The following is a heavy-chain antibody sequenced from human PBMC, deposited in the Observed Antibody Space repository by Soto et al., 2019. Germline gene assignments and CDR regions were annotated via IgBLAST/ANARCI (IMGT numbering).Heavy chain of an antibody. V-gene: IGHV3-7*03. Sequence: VGSLRLSCEASGFTFSGYWMSWVRQAPGKGLGWVADIKHDGSVQYYVDSVKGRFTISRDNAKKLLYLQMNGLRAEDTALYYCARATYSNAWYRFDLWGQGTLVTVSS. CDR2: IKHDGSVQ. CDR1: GFTFSGYW. J-gene: IGHJ4*02. CDR3: ARATYSNAWYRFDL. D-gene: IGHD4-4*01.